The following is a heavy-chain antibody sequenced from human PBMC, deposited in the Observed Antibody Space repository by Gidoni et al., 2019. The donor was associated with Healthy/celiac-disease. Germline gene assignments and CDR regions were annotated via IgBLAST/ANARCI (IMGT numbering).Heavy chain of an antibody. CDR3: ARERLMITFGGVHYYYGMDV. D-gene: IGHD3-16*01. V-gene: IGHV3-33*01. CDR1: GFTFSSYG. Sequence: QVQLVESGGGVVQPGRSLRLSCAASGFTFSSYGLHWVRQAPGKGLEWVAVIWYDGSNKYYADSVKGRFTISRDNSKNTLYLQMNSLRAEDTAVYYCARERLMITFGGVHYYYGMDVWGQGTTVTVSS. J-gene: IGHJ6*02. CDR2: IWYDGSNK.